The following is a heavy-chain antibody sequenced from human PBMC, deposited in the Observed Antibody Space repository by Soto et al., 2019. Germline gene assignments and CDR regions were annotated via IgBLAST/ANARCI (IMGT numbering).Heavy chain of an antibody. Sequence: GGSLRLYCAASGFTFSNAWMIWVRQAPGKGLEWVGRIKSKTDGGTTDYAAPVKGRFTISRDDSKNTLYLQMNSLKTEDTAVYYCTTGYYDSSGSRDYWGQGTLVTVSS. CDR1: GFTFSNAW. CDR3: TTGYYDSSGSRDY. J-gene: IGHJ4*02. V-gene: IGHV3-15*01. D-gene: IGHD3-22*01. CDR2: IKSKTDGGTT.